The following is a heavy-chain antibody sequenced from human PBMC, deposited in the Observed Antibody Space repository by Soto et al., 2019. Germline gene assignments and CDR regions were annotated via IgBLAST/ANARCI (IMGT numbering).Heavy chain of an antibody. D-gene: IGHD3-22*01. V-gene: IGHV3-33*01. CDR2: IWYDGSNK. J-gene: IGHJ4*02. Sequence: PGGSLRLSCAASGFAFSSYGMHWVRQAPGKGLEWVAVIWYDGSNKYYADSVKGRFTISRDNSKNTLYLQMNSLRAEDTAVYYCARDRVQYYDSSGFIDYWGQGTLVTVSS. CDR1: GFAFSSYG. CDR3: ARDRVQYYDSSGFIDY.